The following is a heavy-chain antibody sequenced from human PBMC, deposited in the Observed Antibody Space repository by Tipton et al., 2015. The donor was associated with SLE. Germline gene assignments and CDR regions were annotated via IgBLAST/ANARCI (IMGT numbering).Heavy chain of an antibody. D-gene: IGHD3-22*01. CDR1: GGSVTSGNYY. V-gene: IGHV4-61*09. J-gene: IGHJ4*02. Sequence: TLSLTCTVSGGSVTSGNYYWTWIRQPAGKGLEWIGHTLTSGATNYNPSLKSRVTISVDTSKSHFSLKLTSVTAADTAIYYCARSNPYDSSGYSHWGQGTLVTVSS. CDR3: ARSNPYDSSGYSH. CDR2: TLTSGAT.